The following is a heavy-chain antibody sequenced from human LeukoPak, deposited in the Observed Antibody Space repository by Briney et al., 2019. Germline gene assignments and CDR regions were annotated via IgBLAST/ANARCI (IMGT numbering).Heavy chain of an antibody. V-gene: IGHV4-31*03. CDR3: ARGAPYDYVWGSYRYRPKYFDY. CDR1: GGSISSGGYY. D-gene: IGHD3-16*02. J-gene: IGHJ4*02. CDR2: IYYSGST. Sequence: SETLSLTCTVSGGSISSGGYYWSWTRQHPGKGLEWIGYIYYSGSTYYNPSLKSRVTISVDTSKNQFSLKLSSVTAADTAVYYCARGAPYDYVWGSYRYRPKYFDYWGQGTLVTVSS.